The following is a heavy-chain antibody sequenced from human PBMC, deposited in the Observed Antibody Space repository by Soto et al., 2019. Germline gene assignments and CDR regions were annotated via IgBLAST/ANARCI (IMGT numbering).Heavy chain of an antibody. D-gene: IGHD3-9*01. Sequence: QITLKASGPMLVKPTQTLTLTCTFSGFSLSTSEVGVGWIRQPPGKALEWLALIYWDDDKRYSPSLKSRLTIAKDTSKNQVVLTMTNMDPMDTATYYCAHRFDWYYFDYWGQGTLVTVSS. CDR3: AHRFDWYYFDY. CDR2: IYWDDDK. J-gene: IGHJ4*02. V-gene: IGHV2-5*02. CDR1: GFSLSTSEVG.